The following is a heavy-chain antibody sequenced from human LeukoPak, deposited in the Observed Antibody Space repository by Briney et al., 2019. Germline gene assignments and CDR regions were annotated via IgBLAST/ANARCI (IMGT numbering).Heavy chain of an antibody. CDR1: GGSISNYY. CDR2: VYHSGRN. V-gene: IGHV4-59*01. Sequence: SETLSLTCTVSGGSISNYYWSWIRQPPGKGLEWIAHVYHSGRNKYNPSLKSRVTISVDTSRNQFSLKLNSVTAADTAVYYCARDGERTFSYMDVWGKGTTVTVSS. J-gene: IGHJ6*03. CDR3: ARDGERTFSYMDV.